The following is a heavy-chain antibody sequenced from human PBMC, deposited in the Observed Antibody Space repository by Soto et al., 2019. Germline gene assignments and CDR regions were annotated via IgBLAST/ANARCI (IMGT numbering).Heavy chain of an antibody. CDR3: ARDQLLRGNYYYYYMDV. D-gene: IGHD3-16*01. Sequence: GGSLRLSCAVSGFNFSIYSMNWVRQAPGKGLEWVSHIFGINSIKYYADSVKGRFTISRDNAKNSLYLQMNSLRAEDTAVYYCARDQLLRGNYYYYYMDVWGKGTTVTVSS. V-gene: IGHV3-48*01. CDR2: IFGINSIK. CDR1: GFNFSIYS. J-gene: IGHJ6*03.